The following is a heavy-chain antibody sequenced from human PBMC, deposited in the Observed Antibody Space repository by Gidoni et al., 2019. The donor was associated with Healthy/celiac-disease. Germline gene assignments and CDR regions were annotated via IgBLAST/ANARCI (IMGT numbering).Heavy chain of an antibody. V-gene: IGHV1-69*01. CDR1: GGTFRSYA. J-gene: IGHJ4*02. CDR3: ARDLAKGRGGAFDY. Sequence: QVQLVQSGAEVKKPGSSVKVSGKASGGTFRSYASSWVRQAPGQGLEWMGGINPIFGTANYAQKFQGRVTITADESTSTAYMELSSLRSEDTAVYYCARDLAKGRGGAFDYWGQGTLVTVSS. CDR2: INPIFGTA. D-gene: IGHD3-10*01.